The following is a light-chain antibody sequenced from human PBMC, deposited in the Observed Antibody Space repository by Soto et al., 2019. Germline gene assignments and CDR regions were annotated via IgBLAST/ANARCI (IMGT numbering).Light chain of an antibody. J-gene: IGKJ4*01. CDR3: HQRRQWPLT. Sequence: DIVLTQSPGTLSLSPGERATLSCRASQTVSSSSLAWYQQKPGQAPRLLIFGASTRAAGFPDRFSGSGSGTDFTLTISSLESEDFAVYYCHQRRQWPLTFGGGTKVEI. CDR2: GAS. CDR1: QTVSSSS. V-gene: IGKV3D-20*02.